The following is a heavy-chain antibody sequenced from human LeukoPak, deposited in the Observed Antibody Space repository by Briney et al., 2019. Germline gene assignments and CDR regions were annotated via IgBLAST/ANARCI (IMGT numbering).Heavy chain of an antibody. D-gene: IGHD4-17*01. CDR1: GFTLSSNY. J-gene: IGHJ3*02. Sequence: GGSLRLSCAASGFTLSSNYMTWVRQAPGKGLEWVSIIYSSGSTYYADSVKGRFTISRDNSKNTLYLQMNSLRDEDTAVYYCARHLSGDEIWGQGTMVTVSS. CDR3: ARHLSGDEI. CDR2: IYSSGST. V-gene: IGHV3-53*01.